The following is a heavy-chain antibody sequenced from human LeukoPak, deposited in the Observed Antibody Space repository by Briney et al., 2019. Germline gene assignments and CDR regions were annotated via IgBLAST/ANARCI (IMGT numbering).Heavy chain of an antibody. CDR3: ARDKGYRNPSYYMGV. J-gene: IGHJ6*03. CDR1: GFTFSSYG. CDR2: IWYDGSNK. V-gene: IGHV3-33*01. Sequence: GGSLRLSCAASGFTFSSYGMHWVRQAPGKGLEWVAVIWYDGSNKYYADSVKGRFTISRDNSKNTMYLQMNSLRAEDTAVYYCARDKGYRNPSYYMGVWGKGTTVTVSS. D-gene: IGHD4-11*01.